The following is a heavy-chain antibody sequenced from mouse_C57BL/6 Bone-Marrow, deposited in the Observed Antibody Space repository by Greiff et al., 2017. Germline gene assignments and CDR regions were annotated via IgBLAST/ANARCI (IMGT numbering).Heavy chain of an antibody. V-gene: IGHV1-69*01. Sequence: QVQLQQPGAELVMPGASVKLSCKASGYTFTSYWMHWVKQRPGQGLEWIGEIDPSDSYTNYNQKFNGKSTVTVDKSSSTAYMQLSSLTSEDSAVYYCARLYDGYYFYFDYWGQGTTLTVSS. J-gene: IGHJ2*01. CDR3: ARLYDGYYFYFDY. CDR1: GYTFTSYW. D-gene: IGHD2-3*01. CDR2: IDPSDSYT.